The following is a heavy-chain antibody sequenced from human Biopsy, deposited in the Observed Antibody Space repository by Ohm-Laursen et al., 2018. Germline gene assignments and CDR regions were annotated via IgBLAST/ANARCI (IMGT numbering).Heavy chain of an antibody. J-gene: IGHJ6*02. V-gene: IGHV4-38-2*01. Sequence: GPLSLTCAVSSYSVTNDYYWGWIRQPPGKGLEWIGNIYYDGITYYNPSLKSRVAMSVDPSKNQFSLRLPSVTAADTAVYYCARVAGGYAYYYGMDVWGQGTTVIVSS. CDR1: SYSVTNDYY. D-gene: IGHD5-12*01. CDR3: ARVAGGYAYYYGMDV. CDR2: IYYDGIT.